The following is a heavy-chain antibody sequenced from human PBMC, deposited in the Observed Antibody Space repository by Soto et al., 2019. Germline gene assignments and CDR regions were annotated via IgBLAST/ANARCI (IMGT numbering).Heavy chain of an antibody. CDR2: IYSSGST. V-gene: IGHV4-39*01. J-gene: IGHJ4*02. D-gene: IGHD6-19*01. Sequence: QLQLQESGPGLVKPSETLSLTCTVSGGSISSSSYYWGWIRQPPGKGLEWIGSIYSSGSTYYNPSLKSRHTRSVDTSKNQSSLRLSSVSAADTAVYYWARRPADYSVAGIYFDYWGQGTLVTVSS. CDR1: GGSISSSSYY. CDR3: ARRPADYSVAGIYFDY.